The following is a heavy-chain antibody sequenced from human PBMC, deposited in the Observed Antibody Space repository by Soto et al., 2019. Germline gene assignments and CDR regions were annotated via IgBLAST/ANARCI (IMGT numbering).Heavy chain of an antibody. D-gene: IGHD2-8*01. J-gene: IGHJ5*02. V-gene: IGHV1-46*01. CDR3: TREGNGKPFDP. CDR2: INPSDGGT. CDR1: GYTFTSCY. Sequence: QVQLVQSGTEVKKPGASVKVSCKASGYTFTSCYIHWVRQAPGQGLEWMGIINPSDGGTRYAQKLQGRVTMTRDTSTSTIYMEVTSLKSEDTAVYYCTREGNGKPFDPWGQGTLVIVSS.